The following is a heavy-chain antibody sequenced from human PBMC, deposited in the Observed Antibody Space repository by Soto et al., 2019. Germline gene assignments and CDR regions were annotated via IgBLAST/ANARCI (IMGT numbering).Heavy chain of an antibody. Sequence: VGSLRLSCAASGFTFSRYAMSWVRQTPGKGPECVSAISGDGGSTHYADSVKGRFTISRDNLINTLYLQLDRLRAEDTAVYYCAKVGGFDPWGQGTLVTVSS. D-gene: IGHD4-17*01. V-gene: IGHV3-23*01. CDR1: GFTFSRYA. CDR2: ISGDGGST. CDR3: AKVGGFDP. J-gene: IGHJ5*02.